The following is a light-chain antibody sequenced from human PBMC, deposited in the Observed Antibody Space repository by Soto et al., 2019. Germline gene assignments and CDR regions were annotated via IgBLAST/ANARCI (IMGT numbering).Light chain of an antibody. CDR2: SAT. CDR3: QQSYSDFRT. J-gene: IGKJ1*01. CDR1: QSVSSY. Sequence: DIQMTQSPSSLSASVGDRVTITCRASQSVSSYLNWYQHKPGKAPNLLISSATTLQSGVPSRFSGSGSGTDFTLTISSLQPEDFSTYYCQQSYSDFRTFGQGTKVEVK. V-gene: IGKV1-39*01.